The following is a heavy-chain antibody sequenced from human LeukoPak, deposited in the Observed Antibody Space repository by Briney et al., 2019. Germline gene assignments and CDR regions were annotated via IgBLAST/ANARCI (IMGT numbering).Heavy chain of an antibody. J-gene: IGHJ3*02. V-gene: IGHV4-61*01. D-gene: IGHD3-16*01. Sequence: SETLSLTCTVSGGSVSSGSYYWSWIRQPPGKGLEWIGYIYYSGSTNYNPSLKSQVTISVDTSKNQFSLKLSSVTAADTAVYYCARALRSNDAFDIWGQGTMVTVSS. CDR1: GGSVSSGSYY. CDR3: ARALRSNDAFDI. CDR2: IYYSGST.